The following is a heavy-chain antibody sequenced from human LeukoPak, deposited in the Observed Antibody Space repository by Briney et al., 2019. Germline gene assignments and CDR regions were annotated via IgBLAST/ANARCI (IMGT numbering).Heavy chain of an antibody. CDR3: ARGRYSTYVWGSYRFGSKAFDI. CDR1: GYTFTSYD. V-gene: IGHV1-8*01. Sequence: ASVKVSCKASGYTFTSYDINWERQATGQGLEWMGWMNTNSGKTGYAQKFQGRVTMTRNTSISTAYMELSSLRSEDTAVYYCARGRYSTYVWGSYRFGSKAFDIWGQGTMVTVSS. D-gene: IGHD3-16*02. CDR2: MNTNSGKT. J-gene: IGHJ3*02.